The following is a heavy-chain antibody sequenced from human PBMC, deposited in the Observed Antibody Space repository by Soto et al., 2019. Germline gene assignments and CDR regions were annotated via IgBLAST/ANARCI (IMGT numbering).Heavy chain of an antibody. Sequence: QVQLVQSGGEVKKPGASVTVSCKASGYTFINYHITWVRQAPGQGLEWMAWINTYNGMTDYAQRFQGRVTMTRDTSTSTAYMELRNLGSDDTAVYFCAKSPRGEMATDWAQGTLVTVSS. D-gene: IGHD5-12*01. J-gene: IGHJ4*02. V-gene: IGHV1-18*01. CDR1: GYTFINYH. CDR3: AKSPRGEMATD. CDR2: INTYNGMT.